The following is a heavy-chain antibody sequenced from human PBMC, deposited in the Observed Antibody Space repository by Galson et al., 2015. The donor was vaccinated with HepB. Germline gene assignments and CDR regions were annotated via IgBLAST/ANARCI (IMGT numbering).Heavy chain of an antibody. J-gene: IGHJ5*02. D-gene: IGHD3-22*01. CDR1: GYTFTSYE. V-gene: IGHV1-18*01. CDR2: ISTYNGNT. CDR3: ARDGDYYDTSAYDP. Sequence: SVKVSCKASGYTFTSYEIVWVRQAPGQGLEWMGWISTYNGNTNYAENFQGRVTMTTDTSTNTAYMELRSLRSDDTAVYYCARDGDYYDTSAYDPWGQGTLVTVSS.